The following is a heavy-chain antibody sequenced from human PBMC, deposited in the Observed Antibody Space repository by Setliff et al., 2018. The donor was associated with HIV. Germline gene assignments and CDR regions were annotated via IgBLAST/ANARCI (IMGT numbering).Heavy chain of an antibody. CDR2: IKQDGSEK. CDR3: AKDGQILSGYYYFFDS. Sequence: GSLRLSCAASGFTFSSYWMSWVRQAPGKGLEWVANIKQDGSEKYYVDSVKGRFTISRDNAKNSLYLQMNSLRAEDTAVYYCAKDGQILSGYYYFFDSWGQGTLVTVSS. V-gene: IGHV3-7*01. J-gene: IGHJ4*02. CDR1: GFTFSSYW. D-gene: IGHD3-22*01.